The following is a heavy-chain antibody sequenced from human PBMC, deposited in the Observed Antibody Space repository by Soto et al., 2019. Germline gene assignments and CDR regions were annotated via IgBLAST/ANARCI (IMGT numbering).Heavy chain of an antibody. CDR1: GFTISGCS. D-gene: IGHD5-18*01. Sequence: GGSLRLSCEASGFTISGCSMNWVRQAPGKGLEWLAYITIRTGNIVYVDSVRGRFTISTDNAENSVFLQMNSLRDEDTAVYFCVRDRDLDRDMVHADLWGQGTLVTVSS. CDR2: ITIRTGNI. J-gene: IGHJ4*01. CDR3: VRDRDLDRDMVHADL. V-gene: IGHV3-48*02.